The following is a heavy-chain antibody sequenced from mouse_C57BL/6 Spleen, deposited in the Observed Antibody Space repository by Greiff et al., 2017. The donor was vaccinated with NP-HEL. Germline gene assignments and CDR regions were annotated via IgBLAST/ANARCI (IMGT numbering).Heavy chain of an antibody. CDR3: ARRYWESYAMDY. CDR2: IDPSDSYT. Sequence: QVQLQQSGAELVRPGTSVKLSCKASGYTFTSYWMHWVKQRPGQGLEWIGVIDPSDSYTNYNQKFKGKATLTVDTSSSTAYMQLSSLTSEDSAVYYCARRYWESYAMDYWGQGTSVTVSS. V-gene: IGHV1-59*01. D-gene: IGHD4-1*01. CDR1: GYTFTSYW. J-gene: IGHJ4*01.